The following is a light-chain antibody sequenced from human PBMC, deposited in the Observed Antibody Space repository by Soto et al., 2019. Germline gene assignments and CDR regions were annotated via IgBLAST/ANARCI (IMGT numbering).Light chain of an antibody. Sequence: PLAQSPSSLSASVGDRVTITCRASQSISSNLNWYQQQPGKVPKLLIYAATSLQSGVPSRFTGSGSGTDFTLTISSLPHDDFVSYYYHQGYLRPHTFGQGTKVDIK. V-gene: IGKV1-39*01. CDR1: QSISSN. CDR2: AAT. J-gene: IGKJ1*01. CDR3: HQGYLRPHT.